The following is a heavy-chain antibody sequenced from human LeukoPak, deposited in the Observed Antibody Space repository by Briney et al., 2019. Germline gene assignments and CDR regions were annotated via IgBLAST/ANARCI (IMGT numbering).Heavy chain of an antibody. V-gene: IGHV1-18*01. D-gene: IGHD2-2*02. Sequence: ASVKVSCKASGYTFTSYGISWVRQAPGQGLEWMGWIIAYNGNTNYAQKLQGRVTMTTDTSTSTAYMELRSLRSEDTAVYYCARVAAEVVGVPGAIGFGWLRRDYYYMDVWGKGTTVTVSS. CDR2: IIAYNGNT. CDR3: ARVAAEVVGVPGAIGFGWLRRDYYYMDV. CDR1: GYTFTSYG. J-gene: IGHJ6*03.